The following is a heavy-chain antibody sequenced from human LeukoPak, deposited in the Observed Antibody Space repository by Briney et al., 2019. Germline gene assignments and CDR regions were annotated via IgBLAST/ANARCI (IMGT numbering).Heavy chain of an antibody. Sequence: GGSLRLSCAASGFTFSSYGMHWVRQAPGKGLEWVAFIRYDGSNKYYADSVKGRFTISRDNSKNTLYLQMNSLRAEDTAVYYCAKGGIQLWLPVRSALDYWGQGTLVTVSS. CDR2: IRYDGSNK. V-gene: IGHV3-30*02. CDR1: GFTFSSYG. CDR3: AKGGIQLWLPVRSALDY. D-gene: IGHD5-18*01. J-gene: IGHJ4*02.